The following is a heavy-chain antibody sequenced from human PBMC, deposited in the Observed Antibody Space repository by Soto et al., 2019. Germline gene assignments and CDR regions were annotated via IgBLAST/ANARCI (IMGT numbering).Heavy chain of an antibody. Sequence: PSETLSLTCTVSGGSISSGDYYWSWIRQPPGKGLEWIGYIYYSGSTYYNPSLKSRVTISVDTSKNQFSLKLSSVTAADTAVYYCARDLVGVVVAATGPYGYGMDVWGQGTTVTVSS. CDR3: ARDLVGVVVAATGPYGYGMDV. CDR2: IYYSGST. D-gene: IGHD2-15*01. V-gene: IGHV4-30-4*01. J-gene: IGHJ6*02. CDR1: GGSISSGDYY.